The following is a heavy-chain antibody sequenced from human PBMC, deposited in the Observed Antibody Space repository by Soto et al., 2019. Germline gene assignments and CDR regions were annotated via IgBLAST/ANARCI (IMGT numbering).Heavy chain of an antibody. CDR2: IYYSGST. Sequence: QVQLQESGPGLVKPSETLSLTCTVSGGSVSSGSYYWSWIRQPPGKGREWIGYIYYSGSTNYHPSLEGRVTISVDTSKNQFSLKLSSVSAADTAVYSCARGIEGWYQGRYYYGMDVWGQGTTVTVSS. D-gene: IGHD6-19*01. V-gene: IGHV4-61*01. CDR3: ARGIEGWYQGRYYYGMDV. J-gene: IGHJ6*02. CDR1: GGSVSSGSYY.